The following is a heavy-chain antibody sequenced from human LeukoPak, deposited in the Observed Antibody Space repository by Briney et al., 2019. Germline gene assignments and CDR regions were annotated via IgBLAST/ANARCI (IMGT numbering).Heavy chain of an antibody. CDR2: INPNSGGT. D-gene: IGHD3-22*01. J-gene: IGHJ4*02. V-gene: IGHV1-2*02. Sequence: ASVTVSCTASGYTFTGYYMHWVRQAAGQGLEWMGWINPNSGGTNYAQKFQGRVTMTRDTSISTAYMELSRLRSDDTAVYYCARGLLDYYYDSSGPFDYWGQGTLVTVSS. CDR1: GYTFTGYY. CDR3: ARGLLDYYYDSSGPFDY.